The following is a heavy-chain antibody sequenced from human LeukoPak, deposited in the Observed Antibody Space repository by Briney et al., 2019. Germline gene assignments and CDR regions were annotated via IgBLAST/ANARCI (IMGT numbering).Heavy chain of an antibody. V-gene: IGHV3-23*01. CDR2: ISGSGGST. D-gene: IGHD3-3*01. CDR1: GFTFSSYA. CDR3: AKSVAIYFYYGLDV. J-gene: IGHJ6*02. Sequence: GGSLRLSCAASGFTFSSYAMSWVRQTPGKGLERVSAISGSGGSTYYADSVKGRFTISRDNSKNTLFLQMNSLRAEDTAPYYCAKSVAIYFYYGLDVWGQGTTVAVSS.